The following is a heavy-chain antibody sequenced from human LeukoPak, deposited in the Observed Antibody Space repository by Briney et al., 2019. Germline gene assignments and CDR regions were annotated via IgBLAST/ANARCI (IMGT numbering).Heavy chain of an antibody. J-gene: IGHJ4*02. D-gene: IGHD6-13*01. CDR2: ISGSGGST. V-gene: IGHV3-23*01. Sequence: PGGSLRLSCAASGFTFSSYAMSWVRQAPGKGLEWVSAISGSGGSTYYADSVKGRFTISRDNAKNSLYLQMNSLRDEDTGVYYCARDVYRGSSWYAFDFWGQGTLVTVSS. CDR1: GFTFSSYA. CDR3: ARDVYRGSSWYAFDF.